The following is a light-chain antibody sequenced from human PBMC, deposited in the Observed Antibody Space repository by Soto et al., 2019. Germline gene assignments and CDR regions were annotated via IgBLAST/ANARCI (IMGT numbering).Light chain of an antibody. CDR1: QSLLQSNGFNY. Sequence: IVLTQSPLSLPVTPGEPASISCRSSQSLLQSNGFNYLAWYLQKPGQSPQLLIYLGSSRATGVPDRFSGSDSGTDFTLKISRVEAEDVGVYYCMQDLQVPLTFGGGTKVDIK. CDR3: MQDLQVPLT. CDR2: LGS. V-gene: IGKV2-28*01. J-gene: IGKJ4*01.